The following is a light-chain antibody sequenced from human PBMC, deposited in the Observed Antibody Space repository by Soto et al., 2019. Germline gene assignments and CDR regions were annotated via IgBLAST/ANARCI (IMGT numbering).Light chain of an antibody. V-gene: IGKV1-39*01. J-gene: IGKJ3*01. CDR3: QQSYSLPLT. Sequence: DIQMTQSPSSLSASVGDRVAITCRSSQSISDYLNWYQQKPGRALKLVIYGASNLQSGVPPRFRGSGSGSAFTLPISGLQPDDFAIYYCQQSYSLPLTLGPGTQVDV. CDR2: GAS. CDR1: QSISDY.